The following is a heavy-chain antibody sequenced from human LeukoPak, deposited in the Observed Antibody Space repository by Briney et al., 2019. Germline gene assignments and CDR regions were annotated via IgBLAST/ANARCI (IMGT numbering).Heavy chain of an antibody. D-gene: IGHD3-3*01. Sequence: ASVKVSCKASGYTFTSYDINWVRQATGQGLEWMGWMNPNSGNTGYAQKFQGRVTMTRNTSISTAYMELSSLRSEDTAVYYCARGGLRFLEWLLYTDYYYYMDVWGNGTTVTVSS. CDR1: GYTFTSYD. J-gene: IGHJ6*03. CDR3: ARGGLRFLEWLLYTDYYYYMDV. CDR2: MNPNSGNT. V-gene: IGHV1-8*01.